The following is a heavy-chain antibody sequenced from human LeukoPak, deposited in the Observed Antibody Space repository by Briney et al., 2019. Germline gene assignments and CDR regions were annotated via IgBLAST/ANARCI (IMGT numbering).Heavy chain of an antibody. CDR1: GFTFSSYA. CDR2: ISGSGGST. CDR3: ARRVPSQVITDYFDY. V-gene: IGHV3-23*01. Sequence: GGSLRLSCAASGFTFSSYAMSWVRQAPGKGLEWVSAISGSGGSTYYADSVKGRFTISRDNAKNSLFLQMNSLRAEDTAVYYCARRVPSQVITDYFDYWGQGTLVTVSS. J-gene: IGHJ4*02. D-gene: IGHD3-16*01.